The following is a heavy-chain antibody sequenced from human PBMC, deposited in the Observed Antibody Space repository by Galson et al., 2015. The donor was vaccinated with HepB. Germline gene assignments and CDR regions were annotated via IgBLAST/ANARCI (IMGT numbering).Heavy chain of an antibody. D-gene: IGHD1-26*01. CDR2: ISFDGRDK. J-gene: IGHJ4*02. V-gene: IGHV3-30*04. CDR1: GSTFSNSA. Sequence: SLRLSCAASGSTFSNSAMHWVRQAPGKGLEWVAGISFDGRDKFYADSVKGRVTISRDDSKNTLYLQMNSLRPEDTAVYYCARDKGSYARFYLDYWGQGTLVTVSS. CDR3: ARDKGSYARFYLDY.